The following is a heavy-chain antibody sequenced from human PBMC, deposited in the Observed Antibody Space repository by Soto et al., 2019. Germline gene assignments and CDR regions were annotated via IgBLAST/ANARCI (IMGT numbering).Heavy chain of an antibody. D-gene: IGHD2-2*03. J-gene: IGHJ4*02. V-gene: IGHV4-59*08. CDR3: ARNVDIYDY. CDR1: GGSISSYY. CDR2: IYYSGST. Sequence: SETLSLTCTVSGGSISSYYWSWIRQPPGKGLEWIGYIYYSGSTNYNPSLKSRVTISVDTSKNQFSLKLSSVTAADTAVYYCARNVDIYDYWRQGTLVTVSS.